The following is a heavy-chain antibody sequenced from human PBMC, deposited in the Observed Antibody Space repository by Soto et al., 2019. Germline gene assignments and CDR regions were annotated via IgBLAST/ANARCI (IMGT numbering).Heavy chain of an antibody. Sequence: SETLSLTCAVYGESFTNYYWSWIRQPPGGGLEWIGEVHYSGGTNYSPSLKSRVTISLDPSKNHFSLSLTSLTAADTAVYYCATETYGGNYDSWGQGALVTVSS. V-gene: IGHV4-34*01. CDR1: GESFTNYY. D-gene: IGHD4-17*01. CDR3: ATETYGGNYDS. J-gene: IGHJ5*01. CDR2: VHYSGGT.